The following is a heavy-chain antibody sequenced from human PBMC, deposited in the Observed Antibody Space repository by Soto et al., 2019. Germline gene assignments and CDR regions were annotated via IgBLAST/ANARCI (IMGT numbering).Heavy chain of an antibody. D-gene: IGHD2-15*01. CDR3: VTGWSEY. J-gene: IGHJ4*02. CDR2: MNSDGSIK. Sequence: PGGSLRLSCVVSEFTFSSSCMNWVRQGPGKGLVWVSRMNSDGSIKNYADSVKGRFTTSRDNAKKMLYLQMNSLRAEDTAVYYCVTGWSEYWGQGTLVTVSS. CDR1: EFTFSSSC. V-gene: IGHV3-74*01.